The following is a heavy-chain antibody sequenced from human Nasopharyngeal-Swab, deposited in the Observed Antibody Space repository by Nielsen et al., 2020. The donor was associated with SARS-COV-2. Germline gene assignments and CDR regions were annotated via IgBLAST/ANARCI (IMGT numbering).Heavy chain of an antibody. J-gene: IGHJ4*02. CDR2: ISWDGGST. CDR3: AMIGGSVIDY. V-gene: IGHV3-43*01. CDR1: GFTFDDYT. D-gene: IGHD2-15*01. Sequence: GESLKISCAASGFTFDDYTMHWGRQAPGKGLEWVSLISWDGGSTYYADSVKGRFTISRDNSKNSLYLQMNSLRTEDTALYYCAMIGGSVIDYWGQGTLVTVSS.